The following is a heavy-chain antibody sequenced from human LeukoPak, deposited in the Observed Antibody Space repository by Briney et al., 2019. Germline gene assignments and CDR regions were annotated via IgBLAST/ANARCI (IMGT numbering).Heavy chain of an antibody. J-gene: IGHJ6*03. CDR3: AREYCTSTNCYGYFYYYMDV. V-gene: IGHV1-18*01. CDR2: ISAYTGNT. Sequence: ASVKVSCKASGYTFTSYGISWVRQAPGQGLEWMGWISAYTGNTNHAQKFQGRVTLTTDTSTNTAYMELRSLRSDDTAVYYCAREYCTSTNCYGYFYYYMDVWGKGTTVTVSS. CDR1: GYTFTSYG. D-gene: IGHD2-2*01.